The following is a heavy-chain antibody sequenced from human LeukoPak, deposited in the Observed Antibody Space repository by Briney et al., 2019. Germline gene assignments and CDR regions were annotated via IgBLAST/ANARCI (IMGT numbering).Heavy chain of an antibody. CDR1: GFTFSSYS. Sequence: PGGSLRLSCAASGFTFSSYSMNWVRQAPGKGLEWVSSISSSSSYIYYADSVKGRFTISRDNAKNSLYLQMNSLRAEDTAVYYCAGEFGIAVAGTGGTNYYYYYMDVWGKGTTVTISS. CDR3: AGEFGIAVAGTGGTNYYYYYMDV. CDR2: ISSSSSYI. V-gene: IGHV3-21*01. J-gene: IGHJ6*03. D-gene: IGHD6-19*01.